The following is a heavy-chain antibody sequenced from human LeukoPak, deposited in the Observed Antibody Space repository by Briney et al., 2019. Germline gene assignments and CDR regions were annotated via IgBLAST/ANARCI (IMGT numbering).Heavy chain of an antibody. D-gene: IGHD2/OR15-2a*01. CDR3: ARDTGNHDY. Sequence: GGSLRLSCAASGFTFISYWMTWVRQTPGKGLEWVANIKQDGSEKYYVDSVKGRFTISRDNAKNSLYLRMNSLRAEDTAVYYCARDTGNHDYWGQGTLVTVSS. J-gene: IGHJ4*02. V-gene: IGHV3-7*01. CDR2: IKQDGSEK. CDR1: GFTFISYW.